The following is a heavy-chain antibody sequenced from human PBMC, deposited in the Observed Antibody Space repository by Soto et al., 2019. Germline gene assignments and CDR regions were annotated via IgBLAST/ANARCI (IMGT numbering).Heavy chain of an antibody. CDR3: ARHGGYYFDY. J-gene: IGHJ4*02. V-gene: IGHV4-34*01. CDR1: GGSFSGYY. D-gene: IGHD3-10*01. CDR2: IGHGGGT. Sequence: SETLSLTCAVYGGSFSGYYWSWIRQPPGKGLEWIGEIGHGGGTVYNPSLESRVTISGDSSNNQFSLKLNSVTAADTGVYYCARHGGYYFDYWGQGAPVTVSS.